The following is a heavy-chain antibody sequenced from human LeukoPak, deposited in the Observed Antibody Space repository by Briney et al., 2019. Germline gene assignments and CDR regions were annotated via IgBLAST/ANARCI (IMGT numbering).Heavy chain of an antibody. CDR2: IFTGGST. CDR3: ARLAGDI. V-gene: IGHV4-61*02. CDR1: GGSINNGNHF. D-gene: IGHD4-17*01. Sequence: SQTLSLTCTVSGGSINNGNHFWTWIRQPAGKGLEWIGRIFTGGSTNYNPSLESRLTMSIDTSKNQFSLKLSPVTAADTAVYYCARLAGDIWGQGTLVTVSS. J-gene: IGHJ4*02.